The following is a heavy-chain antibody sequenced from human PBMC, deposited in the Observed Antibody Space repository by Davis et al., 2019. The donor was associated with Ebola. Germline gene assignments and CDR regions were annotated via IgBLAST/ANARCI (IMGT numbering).Heavy chain of an antibody. J-gene: IGHJ6*02. V-gene: IGHV3-74*01. CDR3: AKSAVEGGYDLDHFYGMDV. CDR2: INSDGSST. CDR1: GFTFSSYW. D-gene: IGHD5-12*01. Sequence: GESLKISCAASGFTFSSYWMHWVRQAPGKGLVWVSRINSDGSSTSYADSVKGRFTISRDNSKNTLFLQMNTLTSGDTAVYYCAKSAVEGGYDLDHFYGMDVWSQGTTVTVS.